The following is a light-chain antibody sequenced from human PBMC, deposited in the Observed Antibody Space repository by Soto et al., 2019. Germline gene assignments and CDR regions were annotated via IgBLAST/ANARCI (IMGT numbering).Light chain of an antibody. CDR2: GAS. V-gene: IGKV3-20*01. Sequence: EIVLTQSLATLSLSQGDGATLSCRASQSVTHNLAWYQQKPGQAPRLLIYGASSRATGIPDRFSGSGSGTDFTLTISRLEPEDFAVYYCQQCGSSSTFGQGTRLEI. CDR1: QSVTHN. CDR3: QQCGSSST. J-gene: IGKJ5*01.